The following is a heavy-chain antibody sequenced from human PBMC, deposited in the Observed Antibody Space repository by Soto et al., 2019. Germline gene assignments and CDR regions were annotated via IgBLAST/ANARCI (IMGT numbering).Heavy chain of an antibody. CDR2: IYYSGST. V-gene: IGHV4-39*02. Sequence: SETLSLTCTVSGGSISSSSYYWGWIRQPPGKGLEWIGSIYYSGSTYYNPSLKSRVTISVDTSKNQFSLKLSSVTAADTAVYYCARERLTTPDYWGQGTLVTVSS. J-gene: IGHJ4*02. D-gene: IGHD4-17*01. CDR1: GGSISSSSYY. CDR3: ARERLTTPDY.